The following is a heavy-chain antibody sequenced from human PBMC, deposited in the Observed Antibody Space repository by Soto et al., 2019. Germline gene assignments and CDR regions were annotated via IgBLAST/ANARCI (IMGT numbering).Heavy chain of an antibody. J-gene: IGHJ4*02. Sequence: EVQLVESGGGLVQPGGSLKLSCAASGFTFSGSAMHWVRQASGKGLEWVGRIRSKANSYATAYAASVKGRFTISRDDSKNTAYLQMNSLKTEDTAVYYCTTAGNDFWSGYLDYWGQGTLVTVSS. CDR1: GFTFSGSA. CDR3: TTAGNDFWSGYLDY. D-gene: IGHD3-3*01. CDR2: IRSKANSYAT. V-gene: IGHV3-73*01.